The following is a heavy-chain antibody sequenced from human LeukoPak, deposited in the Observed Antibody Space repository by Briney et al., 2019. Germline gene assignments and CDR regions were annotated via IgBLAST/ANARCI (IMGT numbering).Heavy chain of an antibody. CDR1: GGSISSDY. CDR3: ARDRSSSWSFDY. J-gene: IGHJ4*02. CDR2: IYYSGST. D-gene: IGHD6-13*01. V-gene: IGHV4-59*01. Sequence: PSETLSLTCTVSGGSISSDYWSWIRQPPGKGLEWIGYIYYSGSTNYNPSLKSRVTISVDTSKNQFSLKLSSVTAADTAVYYCARDRSSSWSFDYWGQGTLVTVSS.